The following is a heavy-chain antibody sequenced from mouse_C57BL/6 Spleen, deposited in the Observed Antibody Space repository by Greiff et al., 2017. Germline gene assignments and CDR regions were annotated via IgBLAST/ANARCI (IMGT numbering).Heavy chain of an antibody. Sequence: QVQLQQPGAELVRPGSSVKLSCKASGYTFTSYWMHWVKQRPIQGLEWIGNIDPSDSETHYNQKFKDKATLTVDKSTSTAYMQLSSLASEDSAVYYCARYGYDVGETWFAYWGQGTLVTVAA. CDR2: IDPSDSET. V-gene: IGHV1-52*01. CDR3: ARYGYDVGETWFAY. D-gene: IGHD2-2*01. CDR1: GYTFTSYW. J-gene: IGHJ3*01.